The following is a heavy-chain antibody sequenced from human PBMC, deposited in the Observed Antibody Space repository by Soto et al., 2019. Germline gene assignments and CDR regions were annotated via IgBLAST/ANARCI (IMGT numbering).Heavy chain of an antibody. J-gene: IGHJ3*02. D-gene: IGHD3-22*01. CDR1: GFTFSSYW. V-gene: IGHV3-7*03. CDR2: IKQDGSEK. Sequence: LRLSCAASGFTFSSYWMSWVRQAPGKGLEWVANIKQDGSEKYYVDSVKGRFTISRDNAKNSLYLQMNSLRAEDTAVDYCARDRYYYDSSGYLDAFDIWGQGTMVTVSS. CDR3: ARDRYYYDSSGYLDAFDI.